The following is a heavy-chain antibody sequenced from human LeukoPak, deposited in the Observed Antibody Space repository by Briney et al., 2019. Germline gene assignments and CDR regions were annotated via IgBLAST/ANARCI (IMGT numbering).Heavy chain of an antibody. CDR1: GGSISSSSYY. J-gene: IGHJ4*02. CDR3: ASGVGYDSSGYYLPPDY. CDR2: IYYSGST. V-gene: IGHV4-39*01. D-gene: IGHD3-22*01. Sequence: KSSETLSLTCTVSGGSISSSSYYWGWIRQTPVKGLEWIGTIYYSGSTYYNPSLKSRVTISVDTSKNQFSLKLSSVTAADTAVYYCASGVGYDSSGYYLPPDYWGQGTLVTVSS.